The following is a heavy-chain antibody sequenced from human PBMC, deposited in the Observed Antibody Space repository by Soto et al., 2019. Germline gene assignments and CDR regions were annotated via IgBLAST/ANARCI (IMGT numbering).Heavy chain of an antibody. D-gene: IGHD6-13*01. CDR1: GYTFTSYA. Sequence: ASVKVSCKASGYTFTSYAMHWARQAPGQRLEWMGWINAGNGNTKYSQKFQGRVTITRDTSASTAYMELSSLRSEDTAVYYCARVGSAAGAFDAFDIWGQGTMVTVSS. J-gene: IGHJ3*02. CDR2: INAGNGNT. CDR3: ARVGSAAGAFDAFDI. V-gene: IGHV1-3*01.